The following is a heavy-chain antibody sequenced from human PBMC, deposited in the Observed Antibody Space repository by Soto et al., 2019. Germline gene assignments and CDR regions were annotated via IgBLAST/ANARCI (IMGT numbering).Heavy chain of an antibody. Sequence: QVQLVESGGGVVQPGRSLRLSCAASGFTFSSYGMHWVRQAPGKGLEWVAVISYDGSNKYYADSVKGRFTISRDNSKNTLYLQMNSLRAEDTAVYYCAKDSGIVVVHPNHLIDYWGQGTLVTVSS. CDR2: ISYDGSNK. D-gene: IGHD3-22*01. V-gene: IGHV3-30*18. J-gene: IGHJ4*02. CDR1: GFTFSSYG. CDR3: AKDSGIVVVHPNHLIDY.